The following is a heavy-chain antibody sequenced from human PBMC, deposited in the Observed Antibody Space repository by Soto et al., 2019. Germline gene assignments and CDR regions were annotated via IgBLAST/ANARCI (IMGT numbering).Heavy chain of an antibody. D-gene: IGHD5-12*01. CDR1: GGSISSGDYY. CDR3: AREAGMDSGYDLKSWFDP. V-gene: IGHV4-30-4*01. Sequence: SETLSLTCTVSGGSISSGDYYWSWIRQPPGKGLEWIGYIYYSGSTYYNPSLKSRVTISVDTSKNQFSLKLSSVTAADTAVYYCAREAGMDSGYDLKSWFDPWGQGTLVTLSS. CDR2: IYYSGST. J-gene: IGHJ5*02.